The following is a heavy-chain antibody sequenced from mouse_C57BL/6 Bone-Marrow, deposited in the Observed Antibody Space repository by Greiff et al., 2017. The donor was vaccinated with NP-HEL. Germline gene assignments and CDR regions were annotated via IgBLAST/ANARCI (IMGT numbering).Heavy chain of an antibody. CDR1: GFSLTSSG. D-gene: IGHD2-5*01. CDR2: IWGGGST. CDR3: AKHAYDSNFFAY. J-gene: IGHJ3*01. V-gene: IGHV2-9*01. Sequence: QVQLKESGPGLVAPSQSLSITCTVSGFSLTSSGVDWVRQPPGKGLEWLGVIWGGGSTNYNSALMSSLSISKDNSKSQVFLKMNSLQTDDTARYYGAKHAYDSNFFAYWGQGTLVTVSA.